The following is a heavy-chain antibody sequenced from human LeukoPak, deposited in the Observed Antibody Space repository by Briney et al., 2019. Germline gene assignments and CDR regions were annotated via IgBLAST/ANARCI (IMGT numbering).Heavy chain of an antibody. Sequence: GAALKTSYKGSDSSFTSYWIGWGRPMPGKGLEWMGIIYPGDSDTRYSPSFQGQVTISADKSITTSYLQWSSLKASDTAMYYCARRTGYYFDYWDQGTLVTVSS. CDR3: ARRTGYYFDY. J-gene: IGHJ4*02. D-gene: IGHD3-10*01. CDR2: IYPGDSDT. CDR1: DSSFTSYW. V-gene: IGHV5-51*01.